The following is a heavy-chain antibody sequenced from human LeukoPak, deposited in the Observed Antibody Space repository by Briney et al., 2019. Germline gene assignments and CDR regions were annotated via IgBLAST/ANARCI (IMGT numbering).Heavy chain of an antibody. CDR3: ARDLGYSGSFRFDY. Sequence: ASVKVSCKASGGTFSSYAISWVRQAPGQGLEWMGGIIPIFGTANYAQKLQGRVTMTTDTSTSTAYMELRSLRSDDTAVYYCARDLGYSGSFRFDYWGQGTLVTVSS. D-gene: IGHD1-26*01. V-gene: IGHV1-69*05. CDR1: GGTFSSYA. J-gene: IGHJ4*02. CDR2: IIPIFGTA.